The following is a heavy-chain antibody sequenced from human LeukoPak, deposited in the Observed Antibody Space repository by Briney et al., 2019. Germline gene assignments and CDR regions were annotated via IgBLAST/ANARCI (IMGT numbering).Heavy chain of an antibody. Sequence: PGGSLRLSCAASGFTFSSYAMSWVRQAPGKGLEWVSVISGSGSSTYYADSVKGRFTISRDNSKNMLYLQMNSLRGEDTAVYYCAKDRGNSEHEFDYWGQGTLVTVSS. CDR1: GFTFSSYA. V-gene: IGHV3-23*01. CDR2: ISGSGSST. J-gene: IGHJ4*02. D-gene: IGHD1-14*01. CDR3: AKDRGNSEHEFDY.